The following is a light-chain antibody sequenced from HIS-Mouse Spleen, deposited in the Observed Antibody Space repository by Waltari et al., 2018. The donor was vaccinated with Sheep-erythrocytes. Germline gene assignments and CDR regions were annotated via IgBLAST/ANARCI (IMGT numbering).Light chain of an antibody. J-gene: IGLJ1*01. CDR2: GKN. Sequence: SSELTQDPAVSVALGQTVRITCQGDSLRSYYASWYQQKPGQAPVLVIYGKNNRPSGIRDRFSGSSSGNTASLTITGAQAEDEADYYCNSRDSSGNHLRVFGTGTKVTVL. CDR3: NSRDSSGNHLRV. V-gene: IGLV3-19*01. CDR1: SLRSYY.